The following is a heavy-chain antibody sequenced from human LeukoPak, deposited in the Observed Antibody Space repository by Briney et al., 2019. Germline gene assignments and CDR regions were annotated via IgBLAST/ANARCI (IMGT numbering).Heavy chain of an antibody. V-gene: IGHV3-9*01. J-gene: IGHJ4*02. D-gene: IGHD3-10*01. CDR1: GFTFSSYA. CDR2: ISWNSGSI. CDR3: AKGYGGY. Sequence: GGSLRLSCAASGFTFSSYAMSWVRQAPGKGLEWVSGISWNSGSIGYADSVKGRFTISRDNAKNSLYLQMNSLRAEDTALYYCAKGYGGYWGQGTLVTVSS.